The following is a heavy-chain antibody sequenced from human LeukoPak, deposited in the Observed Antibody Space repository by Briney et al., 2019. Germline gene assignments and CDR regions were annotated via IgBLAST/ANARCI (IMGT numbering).Heavy chain of an antibody. J-gene: IGHJ3*02. Sequence: GSPRPFCAGSGFTLCRFSMSWVRQAPGEGLGGGSAFWCSGGSTYYADSVKGRFTISRDNSKNTLYLQMNSLRAEDTAVYYCAKFFMVRGVAGGSGAFDIWGQGTMVTVSS. CDR3: AKFFMVRGVAGGSGAFDI. CDR2: FWCSGGST. D-gene: IGHD3-10*01. CDR1: GFTLCRFS. V-gene: IGHV3-23*01.